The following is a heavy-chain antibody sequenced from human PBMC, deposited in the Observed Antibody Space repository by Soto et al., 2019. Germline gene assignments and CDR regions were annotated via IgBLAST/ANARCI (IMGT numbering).Heavy chain of an antibody. CDR1: TVTFSNYA. CDR3: VKGFSGRSYYDWFGP. J-gene: IGHJ5*02. D-gene: IGHD3-3*01. Sequence: EMPLLESGGGLVQPGGSLRLSCTASTVTFSNYAMSWVRQAPGKGLEWVSAISGSGDRTFYADSQKGCFTISRDNSKNTLYLQLYGLRVEDTAVYFCVKGFSGRSYYDWFGPWCQGTLVTVSS. CDR2: ISGSGDRT. V-gene: IGHV3-23*01.